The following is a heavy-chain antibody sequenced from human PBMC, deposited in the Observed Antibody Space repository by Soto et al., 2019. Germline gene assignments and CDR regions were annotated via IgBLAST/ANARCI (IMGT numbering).Heavy chain of an antibody. V-gene: IGHV3-53*01. J-gene: IGHJ4*02. Sequence: GGSLRLSCSCSRFTASWNYMNWVRQAPGKGLEWLSIIYSDGTTYYADPVKGRFTISRDNFKNTLYLQMNNLRAEDTAVYYCAILSNWGQGTLVTVSS. CDR1: RFTASWNY. CDR3: AILSN. CDR2: IYSDGTT.